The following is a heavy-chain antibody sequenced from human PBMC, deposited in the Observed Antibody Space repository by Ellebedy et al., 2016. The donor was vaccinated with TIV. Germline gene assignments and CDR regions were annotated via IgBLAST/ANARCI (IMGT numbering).Heavy chain of an antibody. Sequence: ASVKVSXXASGYTFTSYGISWVRQAPGQGLEWMGWISAYNGNTNYAQKLQGRVTMTTDTSTSTAYMELRSLRSDDTAVYYCARVRGYDYVLDYWGQGTLVTVSS. J-gene: IGHJ4*02. D-gene: IGHD5-12*01. CDR1: GYTFTSYG. CDR2: ISAYNGNT. CDR3: ARVRGYDYVLDY. V-gene: IGHV1-18*01.